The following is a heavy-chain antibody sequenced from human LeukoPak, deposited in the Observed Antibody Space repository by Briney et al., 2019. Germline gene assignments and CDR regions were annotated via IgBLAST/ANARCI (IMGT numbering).Heavy chain of an antibody. CDR3: ARDNAWFGDAFDI. CDR1: GFTFSSYS. CDR2: ISSSSSYI. D-gene: IGHD3-10*01. J-gene: IGHJ3*02. V-gene: IGHV3-21*01. Sequence: GGSLRLSCAASGFTFSSYSMNWVRQAPGKGLEWVSFISSSSSYIYYADSVKGRFTISRDNAKNSLYLQMNSLRAEDTAVYYCARDNAWFGDAFDIWGQGTMVTVSS.